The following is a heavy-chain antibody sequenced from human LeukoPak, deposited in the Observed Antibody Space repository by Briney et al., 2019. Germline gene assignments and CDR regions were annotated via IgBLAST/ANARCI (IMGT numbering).Heavy chain of an antibody. V-gene: IGHV3-7*01. CDR3: ARVRLNGTYYDY. CDR1: GFTFSSYW. J-gene: IGHJ4*02. CDR2: IKQDGSEK. D-gene: IGHD1-7*01. Sequence: GGSLRLSCAASGFTFSSYWMSWVRQAPGKGLEWVANIKQDGSEKYYVDSVKGRFTVSRDNAKNSLYLQMYSLRAEDTAVYYCARVRLNGTYYDYWGQGTLVTVSS.